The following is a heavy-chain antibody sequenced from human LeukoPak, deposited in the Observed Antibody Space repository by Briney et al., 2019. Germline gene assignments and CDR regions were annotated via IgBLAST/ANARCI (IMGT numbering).Heavy chain of an antibody. V-gene: IGHV4-4*02. J-gene: IGHJ4*02. CDR1: GGSISSSSW. D-gene: IGHD5-12*01. CDR3: ARLPFNSGYEYFDY. Sequence: PSGTLSLTCAVSGGSISSSSWWSWVRQPPGKGLEWIGEIYHSGSTNYNPSLKSRVTISVDKSKNQFSLKLSSVTAADTAVYSCARLPFNSGYEYFDYWGQGILVTVPS. CDR2: IYHSGST.